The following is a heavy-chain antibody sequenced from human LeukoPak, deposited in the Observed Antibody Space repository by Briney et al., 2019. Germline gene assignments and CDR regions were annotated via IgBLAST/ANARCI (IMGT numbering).Heavy chain of an antibody. D-gene: IGHD4-17*01. CDR3: AWSLRRLYWYFDL. J-gene: IGHJ2*01. CDR2: IYYSGST. Sequence: PSETLSLTCTVSGGSVSSGSYYWSWIRQPPGKGLEWIGYIYYSGSTNYNPSPKSRVTISVDTAKNQFSLKLSSVTAADTAVYYCAWSLRRLYWYFDLWGRGTLVTVSS. V-gene: IGHV4-61*01. CDR1: GGSVSSGSYY.